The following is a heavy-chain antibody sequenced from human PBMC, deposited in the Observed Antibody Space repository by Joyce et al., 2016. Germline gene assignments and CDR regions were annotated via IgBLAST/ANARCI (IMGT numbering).Heavy chain of an antibody. CDR3: TRSLPHGDGDKRATDI. D-gene: IGHD7-27*01. CDR1: GYSFTNYA. CDR2: SHAGSGVT. V-gene: IGHV1-3*05. J-gene: IGHJ4*02. Sequence: QVLLVQSGPAQKEPGASMTLSCKTSGYSFTNYALNWVRQAPGQGLEWMGRSHAGSGVTVFSQKFYDRVSITTDTSASTVYMEMRGLTSADTATYYCTRSLPHGDGDKRATDIWGQGTLVTVSS.